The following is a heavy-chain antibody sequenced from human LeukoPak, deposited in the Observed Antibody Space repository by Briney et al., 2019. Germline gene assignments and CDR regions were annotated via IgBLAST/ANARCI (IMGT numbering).Heavy chain of an antibody. D-gene: IGHD2-15*01. CDR3: ARVPPEYCSGGSCSYY. V-gene: IGHV3-53*01. CDR2: IYSGGST. Sequence: PGGSLRLSCAASGFTVSSNYMSWVRQAPGKGLEWVSVIYSGGSTYYADSVKGRFTISRDNSKNTLYLQMNSLRAEDTAVYYCARVPPEYCSGGSCSYYWGQGTLVTVSS. J-gene: IGHJ4*02. CDR1: GFTVSSNY.